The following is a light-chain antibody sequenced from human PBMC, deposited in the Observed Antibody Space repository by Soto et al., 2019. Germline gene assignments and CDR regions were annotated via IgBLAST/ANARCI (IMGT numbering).Light chain of an antibody. CDR1: QNIRRW. CDR3: QQYNSYPLT. V-gene: IGKV1-5*02. CDR2: DAS. J-gene: IGKJ4*01. Sequence: DIQMTQSPSTLSASVGDTVTIICRASQNIRRWLAWYRQKPGKAPKLVIYDASTLESGVPSRFRGSGSGTEFTLTITSLLPDDFATYYCQQYNSYPLTFGGGATVEIK.